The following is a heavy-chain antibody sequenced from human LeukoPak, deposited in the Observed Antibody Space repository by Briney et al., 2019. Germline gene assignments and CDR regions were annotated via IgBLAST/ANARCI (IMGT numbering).Heavy chain of an antibody. J-gene: IGHJ4*02. CDR1: GFTFSSYG. V-gene: IGHV3-30*03. D-gene: IGHD2-2*01. CDR3: ATANQYCSSTGCPLWDYFDY. CDR2: ISYDGSNK. Sequence: PGRSLRLSCAASGFTFSSYGMHWVRQAPGKGLEWVAVISYDGSNKYYADSVKGRFTISRDNSKNTLYLQMNSLRAEDTAVYYCATANQYCSSTGCPLWDYFDYWGQGTLVTVSS.